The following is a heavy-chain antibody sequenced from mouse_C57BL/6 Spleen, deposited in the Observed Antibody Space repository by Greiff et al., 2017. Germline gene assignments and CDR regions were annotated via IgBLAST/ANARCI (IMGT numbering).Heavy chain of an antibody. D-gene: IGHD1-1*01. CDR1: GYTFTSYW. CDR2: IYPGSGST. CDR3: ARDYYGSSFYFDY. V-gene: IGHV1-55*01. Sequence: QVQLKQSGAELVKPGASVKMSCKASGYTFTSYWITWVKPRPGQGLEWIGDIYPGSGSTNYNEKFKSKATLTVDTSSSTAYMQLSSLTSEDSAVYYCARDYYGSSFYFDYWGQGTTLTVSS. J-gene: IGHJ2*01.